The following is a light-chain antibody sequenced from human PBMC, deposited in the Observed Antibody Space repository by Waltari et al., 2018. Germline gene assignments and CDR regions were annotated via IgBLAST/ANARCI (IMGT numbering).Light chain of an antibody. Sequence: QSALTQPPSASGSPGQSVTISCTGTSSDVGGFDYVSWYQQHPGKVPRLMIYEVSKRPAGSPVRFSGSKSGNTASRTVSGLQVEDEADYYCSSFAGSSQMLFGGGTKLTVL. V-gene: IGLV2-8*01. J-gene: IGLJ2*01. CDR2: EVS. CDR3: SSFAGSSQML. CDR1: SSDVGGFDY.